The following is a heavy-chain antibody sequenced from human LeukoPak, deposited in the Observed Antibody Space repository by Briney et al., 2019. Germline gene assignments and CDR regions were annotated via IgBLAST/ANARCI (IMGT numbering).Heavy chain of an antibody. CDR1: GFTFSRYS. CDR2: ISSSSSYI. D-gene: IGHD6-25*01. CDR3: ARTNLKRVYYYYGMGV. V-gene: IGHV3-21*01. J-gene: IGHJ6*02. Sequence: GGSLRLSCAASGFTFSRYSMNWVRQAPGKGLEWVSSISSSSSYIYYADSVKGRFTISRDYAKNSLTLQMNSLRAEDTAVYYCARTNLKRVYYYYGMGVWGQGTTVTVSS.